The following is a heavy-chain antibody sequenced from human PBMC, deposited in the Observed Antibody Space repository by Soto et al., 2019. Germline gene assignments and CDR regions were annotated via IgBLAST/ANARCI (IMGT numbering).Heavy chain of an antibody. CDR2: IYYSGRT. V-gene: IGHV4-59*12. J-gene: IGHJ4*02. CDR1: GGSISSYY. D-gene: IGHD4-4*01. Sequence: SETLSLTCTVSGGSISSYYWSWIRQPPGKGLEWIGYIYYSGRTNYNPSLKSRVTISVDRSKNQFSLNLRSVTAADTAVYYCARGMTTVTTYDYWGQGTLVTVSS. CDR3: ARGMTTVTTYDY.